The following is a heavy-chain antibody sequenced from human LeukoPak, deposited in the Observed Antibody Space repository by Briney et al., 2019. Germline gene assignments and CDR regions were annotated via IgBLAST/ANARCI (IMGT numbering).Heavy chain of an antibody. D-gene: IGHD5-18*01. V-gene: IGHV4-31*03. Sequence: SETLSLTCTVSGGSISSGGYYWSWIRQHPGKGLEWIGYIYYSGSTYYHPSLKSRVTISVDTSKNQFSLKLSSVTAADTAVYYCARDRGYSYGEMDVWGKGTTVTVSS. CDR1: GGSISSGGYY. J-gene: IGHJ6*04. CDR2: IYYSGST. CDR3: ARDRGYSYGEMDV.